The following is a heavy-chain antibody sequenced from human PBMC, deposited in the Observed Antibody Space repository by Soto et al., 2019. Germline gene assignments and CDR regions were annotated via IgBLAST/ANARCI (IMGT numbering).Heavy chain of an antibody. J-gene: IGHJ4*02. Sequence: QVQLVESGGGVGQPGRSLRLSCAASGFSYSSYGMQWVRQAPGKGLEWVAVISYDGSNKYYADSVKDRFTISRDNSKKTLYLQMNSLRADDTAVYYCVAGQSFFDYCGQGTLVTVSS. CDR1: GFSYSSYG. CDR3: VAGQSFFDY. V-gene: IGHV3-30*03. D-gene: IGHD6-19*01. CDR2: ISYDGSNK.